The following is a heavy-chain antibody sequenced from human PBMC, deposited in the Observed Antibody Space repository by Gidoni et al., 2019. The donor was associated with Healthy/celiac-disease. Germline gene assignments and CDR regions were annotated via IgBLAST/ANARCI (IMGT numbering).Heavy chain of an antibody. CDR2: ISWNSGSI. J-gene: IGHJ3*02. CDR3: AKDVGVGATSGAFDI. V-gene: IGHV3-9*01. Sequence: LEWVSGISWNSGSIGYADSVKGRFTISRDNAKNSLYLQMNSLRAEDTALYYCAKDVGVGATSGAFDIWGQGTMVTVSS. D-gene: IGHD1-26*01.